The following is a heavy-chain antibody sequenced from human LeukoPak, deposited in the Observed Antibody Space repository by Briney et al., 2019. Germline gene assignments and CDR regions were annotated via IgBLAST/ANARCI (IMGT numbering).Heavy chain of an antibody. CDR1: GYTFNNYG. D-gene: IGHD3-9*01. Sequence: ASVKVSCKASGYTFNNYGISWVRQAPGQGLEWMGWVTSYNGDTNYAQKFQGRVTMSTDTSTNTAYMELRSLRFDDTAIYYCAKDWHILTGRNCFDPWGQGTLVTVSS. CDR3: AKDWHILTGRNCFDP. J-gene: IGHJ5*02. CDR2: VTSYNGDT. V-gene: IGHV1-18*01.